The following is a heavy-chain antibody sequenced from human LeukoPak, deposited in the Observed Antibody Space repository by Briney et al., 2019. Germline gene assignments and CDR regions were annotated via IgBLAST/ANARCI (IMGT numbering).Heavy chain of an antibody. J-gene: IGHJ4*02. Sequence: SETLSLNCAVYGGSFCGYYWGWIRQPPGKGLAWIGSIYHSGSTYYKPSLKSRITISVDTPKKQFSLRLSSVTAADTAVYYCARRVSGSYYNYFDYWGQGTLVTVSS. D-gene: IGHD1-26*01. CDR2: IYHSGST. CDR3: ARRVSGSYYNYFDY. CDR1: GGSFCGYY. V-gene: IGHV4-38-2*01.